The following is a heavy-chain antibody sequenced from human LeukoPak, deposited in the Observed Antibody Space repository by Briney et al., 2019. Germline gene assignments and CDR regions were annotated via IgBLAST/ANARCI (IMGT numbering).Heavy chain of an antibody. V-gene: IGHV4-59*12. CDR3: ARDPRYFDWLLEENWFDP. CDR2: IHYSGST. CDR1: GGSISSYF. J-gene: IGHJ5*02. D-gene: IGHD3-9*01. Sequence: SETLSLTCTVSGGSISSYFWSWIRQPPGKGLEYIGYIHYSGSTNYNPSLKSRVTISVDTSKNQFSLKLSSVTAADTAVYYCARDPRYFDWLLEENWFDPWGQGTLVTVSS.